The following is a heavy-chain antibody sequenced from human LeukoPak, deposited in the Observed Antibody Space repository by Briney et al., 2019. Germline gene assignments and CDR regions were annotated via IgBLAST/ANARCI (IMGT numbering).Heavy chain of an antibody. Sequence: SETLSLTCTVSGGSISSSSYYWGWIRQPPGKGLEWIGSIYYSGSTYYNPSLKSRVTISVDTSKNQFSLKLSSVTAADTAVYYCARPGYYYYMDVWGKGTTVTISS. CDR1: GGSISSSSYY. CDR2: IYYSGST. CDR3: ARPGYYYYMDV. J-gene: IGHJ6*03. V-gene: IGHV4-39*01.